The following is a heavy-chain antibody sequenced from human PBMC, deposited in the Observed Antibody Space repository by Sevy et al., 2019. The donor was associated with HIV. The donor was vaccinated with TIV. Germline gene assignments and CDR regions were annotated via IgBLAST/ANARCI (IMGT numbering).Heavy chain of an antibody. D-gene: IGHD3-16*01. CDR2: IKGDGSDK. J-gene: IGHJ4*02. Sequence: GESLKISCAASGFSFSANWMNWVRQAPGKGLEWVANIKGDGSDKNYVDSVEGRFTISRDNAKNVLYLQMNSLRVEDTAVYYCAHETFGRFESWGQGTLVTVSS. V-gene: IGHV3-7*01. CDR1: GFSFSANW. CDR3: AHETFGRFES.